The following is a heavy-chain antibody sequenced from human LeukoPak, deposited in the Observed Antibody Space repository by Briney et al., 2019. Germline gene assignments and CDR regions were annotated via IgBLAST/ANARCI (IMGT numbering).Heavy chain of an antibody. V-gene: IGHV3-23*01. CDR1: GFTFSSYA. D-gene: IGHD3-10*01. CDR3: AKDPLWFGELLYGMDV. Sequence: GGSLRLSCAASGFTFSSYAMSWVRQAPGKGLEWVSAISGSGGSTYYADSVKGRFTISRDNSKNTLYLQMNSLGAEDTAVYYCAKDPLWFGELLYGMDVWGQGTTVTVSS. J-gene: IGHJ6*02. CDR2: ISGSGGST.